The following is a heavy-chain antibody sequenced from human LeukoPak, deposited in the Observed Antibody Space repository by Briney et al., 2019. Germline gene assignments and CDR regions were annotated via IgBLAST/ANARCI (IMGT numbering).Heavy chain of an antibody. D-gene: IGHD3-10*01. V-gene: IGHV4-39*07. CDR2: IYYSGST. CDR1: GGSISSSSYY. J-gene: IGHJ4*02. Sequence: PSETLSLTCTVSGGSISSSSYYWGWIRQPPGKGLEWIGSIYYSGSTYYNPSLKSRVTISVDTSKNQFSLKLSSVTAADTAVYYCARDPGPLYYYGSGSYMTEKRYYFDYWGQGTLVTVSS. CDR3: ARDPGPLYYYGSGSYMTEKRYYFDY.